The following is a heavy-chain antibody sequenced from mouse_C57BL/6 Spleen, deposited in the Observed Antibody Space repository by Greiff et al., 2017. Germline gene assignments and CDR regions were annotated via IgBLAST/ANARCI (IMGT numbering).Heavy chain of an antibody. D-gene: IGHD1-1*01. J-gene: IGHJ2*01. CDR3: ARDYYYGSSPSYYFDY. V-gene: IGHV1-81*01. CDR2: IYPRSGNT. CDR1: GYTFTSYG. Sequence: QVQLQQSGAELARPGASVKLSCKASGYTFTSYGISWVKQRTGQGLEWIGEIYPRSGNTYYNEKFKGKATLTADKSSSTAYMELRSLTSEDSAVYFCARDYYYGSSPSYYFDYWGQGTTLTVSS.